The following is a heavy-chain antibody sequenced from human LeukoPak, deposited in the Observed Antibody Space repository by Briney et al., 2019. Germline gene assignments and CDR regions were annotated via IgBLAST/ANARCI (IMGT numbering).Heavy chain of an antibody. Sequence: GGSLRLSCTASGLTFSSAWMSWVRQAPGKGLEWIGHIRGKADGGTPDYAAPVKGKFTISRDDSKSTPFLQMDSLQIEDTAVYYCTTARRASSSLDYWGQGTLVTVSS. D-gene: IGHD5-24*01. CDR1: GLTFSSAW. J-gene: IGHJ4*02. CDR2: IRGKADGGTP. CDR3: TTARRASSSLDY. V-gene: IGHV3-15*01.